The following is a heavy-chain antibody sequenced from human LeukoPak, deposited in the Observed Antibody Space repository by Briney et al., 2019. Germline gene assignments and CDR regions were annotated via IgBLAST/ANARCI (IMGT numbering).Heavy chain of an antibody. CDR3: ATVAMRPGRLPQADYYYYYYMDV. Sequence: PGGSLRLSCAASGFTFSSYAMTWVRQAPGKGLEWVSAISSSSSHIYYVDSVKGRFTISRDNAKNSLYLQMNSLRAEDTAVYYCATVAMRPGRLPQADYYYYYYMDVWGKGTTVTVSS. J-gene: IGHJ6*03. CDR1: GFTFSSYA. V-gene: IGHV3-21*01. D-gene: IGHD5-12*01. CDR2: ISSSSSHI.